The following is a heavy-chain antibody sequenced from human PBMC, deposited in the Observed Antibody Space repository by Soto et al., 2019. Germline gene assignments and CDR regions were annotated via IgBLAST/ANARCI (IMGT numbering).Heavy chain of an antibody. CDR2: ISAYNGKT. V-gene: IGHV1-18*01. CDR1: GYIFTSYG. CDR3: ARATQLQTPHDAFDI. Sequence: QVQLVQSGAEVKKPGASVKVSCKASGYIFTSYGISWVRQAPGQRLEWMGWISAYNGKTNYAQKLEGRVTMTTDTSTSTAYMELRSLISDDTAVYYCARATQLQTPHDAFDIWGQGTMVTVSS. J-gene: IGHJ3*02. D-gene: IGHD2-15*01.